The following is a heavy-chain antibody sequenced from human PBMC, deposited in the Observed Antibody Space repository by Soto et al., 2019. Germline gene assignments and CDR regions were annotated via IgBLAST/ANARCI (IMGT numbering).Heavy chain of an antibody. Sequence: QVQLVQSGAEVKKPGSSVKVSCKASGGTFSSYTISWVRQAPGQGLEWMGRIIPILGIANYAQKFQGRVTITADKSTSPAYMELSSLRSEDTDVYYCARDSDYCSGGSCSDYWGQGTLVTVSS. CDR2: IIPILGIA. D-gene: IGHD2-15*01. J-gene: IGHJ4*02. V-gene: IGHV1-69*08. CDR1: GGTFSSYT. CDR3: ARDSDYCSGGSCSDY.